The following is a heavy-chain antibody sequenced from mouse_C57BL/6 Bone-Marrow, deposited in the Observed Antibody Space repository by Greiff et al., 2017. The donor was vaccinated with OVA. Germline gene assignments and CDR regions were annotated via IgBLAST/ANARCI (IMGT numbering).Heavy chain of an antibody. CDR2: IDPTNDYT. J-gene: IGHJ2*01. CDR3: TRGYYFDY. Sequence: QVQLQQSGAELARPGASVKMSCKASGYTFTSYTIHWVKQRPGQSLEWIGYIDPTNDYTNYNQKFKGKAALTADKSSSTAYMHLSSLTSEDSAVYYYTRGYYFDYWSQGTTHTVSS. CDR1: GYTFTSYT. V-gene: IGHV1-4*01.